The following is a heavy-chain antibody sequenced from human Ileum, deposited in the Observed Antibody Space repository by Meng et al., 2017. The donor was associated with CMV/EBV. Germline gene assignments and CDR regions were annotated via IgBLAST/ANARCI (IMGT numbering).Heavy chain of an antibody. V-gene: IGHV4-30-4*01. CDR3: GRKPSGAGRVDY. D-gene: IGHD1-14*01. CDR2: IYYSGST. CDR1: GDSISSGGYY. Sequence: QVQLQESGPGLVKPSQTLSLTCAVSGDSISSGGYYWSWIRQPPGKGLEWIGYIYYSGSTYYNPSLKSRVTISVDTSKNQFSLRLRSVNAADTAVYCCGRKPSGAGRVDYWGQGTLVTVSS. J-gene: IGHJ4*02.